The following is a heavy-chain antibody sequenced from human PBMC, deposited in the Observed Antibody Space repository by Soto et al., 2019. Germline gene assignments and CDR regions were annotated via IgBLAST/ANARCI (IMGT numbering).Heavy chain of an antibody. CDR1: GGTFRSYV. CDR2: IIPMYGTT. J-gene: IGHJ4*02. CDR3: ARIGTLGWVGDY. D-gene: IGHD6-19*01. V-gene: IGHV1-69*05. Sequence: QVQLVQSGAEVKKPGSSVKVSCKASGGTFRSYVTSWVRQAPGQGLEWLGGIIPMYGTTYYAQTFQGRVTSRQDRSTSTGFLGPNSLRSEGTAVSYCARIGTLGWVGDYWGQGTLVTVSS.